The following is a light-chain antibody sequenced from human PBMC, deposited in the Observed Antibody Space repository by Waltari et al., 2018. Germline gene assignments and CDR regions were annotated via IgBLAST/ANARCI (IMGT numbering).Light chain of an antibody. V-gene: IGLV1-44*01. Sequence: QSVLTQPPSASGTPGLRVTISCSGSSSNIGSNTGNRYKHLPGRAPKLLIYGNDQRPSGVPDRISGSKSGSSASLAINGLQSEDEADYYCAAWDDSLNGWVFGGGTKLTVL. J-gene: IGLJ3*02. CDR1: SSNIGSNT. CDR3: AAWDDSLNGWV. CDR2: GND.